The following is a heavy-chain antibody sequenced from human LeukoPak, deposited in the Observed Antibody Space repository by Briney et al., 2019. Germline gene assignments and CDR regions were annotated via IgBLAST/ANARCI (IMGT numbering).Heavy chain of an antibody. CDR2: INSDGSST. V-gene: IGHV3-74*01. CDR1: GFTFSSYW. Sequence: VVSLRLSCAASGFTFSSYWMHWVRQAPGKGLVWVSRINSDGSSTSYAESVKGRFTISRDNAKNTLYLQMNSLRAEDTAVYYCEGILTGPDYYYMDVWGKGTTVTVSS. D-gene: IGHD3-9*01. CDR3: EGILTGPDYYYMDV. J-gene: IGHJ6*03.